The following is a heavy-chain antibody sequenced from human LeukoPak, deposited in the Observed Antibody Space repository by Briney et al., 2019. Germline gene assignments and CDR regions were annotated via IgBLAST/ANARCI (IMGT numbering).Heavy chain of an antibody. Sequence: SVKVSCKPSAGTFSSYAISWVRHAPGQRLEWMGRIIPIFGTANYAQKFQGRVTITTDESTSTAYMELSSLRSEDTAVYYCASRYYYDSSEDIWGQGTMVTVSS. CDR2: IIPIFGTA. V-gene: IGHV1-69*05. CDR1: AGTFSSYA. D-gene: IGHD3-22*01. CDR3: ASRYYYDSSEDI. J-gene: IGHJ3*02.